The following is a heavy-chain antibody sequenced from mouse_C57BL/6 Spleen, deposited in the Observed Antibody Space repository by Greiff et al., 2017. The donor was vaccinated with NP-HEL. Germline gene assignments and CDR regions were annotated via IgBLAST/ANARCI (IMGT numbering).Heavy chain of an antibody. D-gene: IGHD1-1*01. CDR3: AREAFITTVVAHWYFDV. Sequence: EVKLQESGPELVKPGASVKISCKASGYSFTDYNMNWVKQSNGKSLEWIGVINPNYGTTSYNQKFKGKATLTVDQSSSTAYMQLNSLTSENSAVYYCAREAFITTVVAHWYFDVWGTGTTVTVSS. J-gene: IGHJ1*03. CDR2: INPNYGTT. V-gene: IGHV1-39*01. CDR1: GYSFTDYN.